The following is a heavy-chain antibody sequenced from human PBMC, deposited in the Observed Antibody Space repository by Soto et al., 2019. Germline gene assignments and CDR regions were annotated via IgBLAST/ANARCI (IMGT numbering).Heavy chain of an antibody. CDR3: ARGTLTIDWFDP. D-gene: IGHD1-1*01. V-gene: IGHV3-30-3*01. CDR2: ISYDGSNK. J-gene: IGHJ5*02. Sequence: QVQLVESGGGVVQPGRSLRLSCAASGFTFRSYAMHWVRQAPGKGLEWVAVISYDGSNKYYADSVKGRFTISRDNSKNTLDLQMISLRAEDTAVHYGARGTLTIDWFDPWGQGTLVTVSS. CDR1: GFTFRSYA.